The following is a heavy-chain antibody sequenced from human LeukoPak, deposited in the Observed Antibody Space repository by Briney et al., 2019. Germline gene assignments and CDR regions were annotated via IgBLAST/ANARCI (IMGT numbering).Heavy chain of an antibody. CDR2: ISGSGGST. J-gene: IGHJ3*02. CDR1: GFTFSSYA. Sequence: GGSLRLSCAASGFTFSSYAMSWVRQAPGKGLEWVSAISGSGGSTYYADSVKGRFTISRDKSKNTVYLQMNSLRAEDTAVYYCTRGFAPRAFDIWGPGTMVTVSS. V-gene: IGHV3-23*01. CDR3: TRGFAPRAFDI.